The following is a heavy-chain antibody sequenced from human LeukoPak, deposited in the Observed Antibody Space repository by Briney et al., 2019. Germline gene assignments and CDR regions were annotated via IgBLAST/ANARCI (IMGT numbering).Heavy chain of an antibody. CDR3: ARAMTAAYFDY. D-gene: IGHD3-22*01. V-gene: IGHV3-11*01. CDR1: GFTFSDYY. CDR2: ISSSGSTI. Sequence: GGSLRLSCAASGFTFSDYYMSWIRQAPGKGLEWVSYISSSGSTIYYADSVKGRFTISRDNAKNSLYLQMNSLRAEDAAVYYCARAMTAAYFDYWGQGTLVTVSS. J-gene: IGHJ4*02.